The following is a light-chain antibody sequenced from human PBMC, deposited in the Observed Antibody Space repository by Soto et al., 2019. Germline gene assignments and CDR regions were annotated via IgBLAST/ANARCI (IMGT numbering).Light chain of an antibody. CDR2: ENY. J-gene: IGLJ3*02. CDR3: GTWDSSLSGGV. V-gene: IGLV1-51*02. CDR1: SSNIGNKY. Sequence: QSVLTQPPSVSAALGQKVTISCSGSSSNIGNKYVSWYPQLPGSAPKLLIYENYKRPSGIPDRFSGSKSGTSATLDITGLQTGDEADYYCGTWDSSLSGGVFGGGTKLTVL.